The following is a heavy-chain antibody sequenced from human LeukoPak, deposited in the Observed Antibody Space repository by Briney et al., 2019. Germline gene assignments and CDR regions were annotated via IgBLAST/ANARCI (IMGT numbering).Heavy chain of an antibody. Sequence: ASVKVSCKASGYTFTGYYMHWVRQAPGQGLEWMGWINPNSGGTNYAQKFQGRVTMTRDTSISTAYMELSRLRSEDTAVYYCARDNDSRDPPHFDYWGQGTLVTVSS. CDR2: INPNSGGT. CDR3: ARDNDSRDPPHFDY. D-gene: IGHD3-16*01. CDR1: GYTFTGYY. V-gene: IGHV1-2*02. J-gene: IGHJ4*02.